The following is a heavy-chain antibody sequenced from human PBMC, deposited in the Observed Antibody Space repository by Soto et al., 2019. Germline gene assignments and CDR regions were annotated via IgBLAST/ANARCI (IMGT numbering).Heavy chain of an antibody. J-gene: IGHJ6*02. CDR3: ARGEKGSGSYWDRFYYYGMDV. Sequence: ASVKVSCKASGGTFSSYAISWVRQAPGQGLEWMGGIIPIFGTANYAQKFQGRVTITADESTSTAYMELSSLRSEDTAVYYCARGEKGSGSYWDRFYYYGMDVWGQGTTVTVSS. D-gene: IGHD1-26*01. CDR2: IIPIFGTA. V-gene: IGHV1-69*13. CDR1: GGTFSSYA.